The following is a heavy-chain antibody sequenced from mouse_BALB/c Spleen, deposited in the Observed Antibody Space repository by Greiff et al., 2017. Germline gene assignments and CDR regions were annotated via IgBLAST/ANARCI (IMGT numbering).Heavy chain of an antibody. CDR1: GYTFTSYT. CDR3: ARRGDLRYAMDY. CDR2: INPSSGYT. V-gene: IGHV1-4*01. D-gene: IGHD1-1*01. Sequence: QVQLQQSGAELARPGASVKMSCKASGYTFTSYTMHWVKQRPGQGLEWIGYINPSSGYTNYNQKFKDKATLTADKSSSTAYMQLSSLTSEDSAVYYCARRGDLRYAMDYWGQGTSVTVSS. J-gene: IGHJ4*01.